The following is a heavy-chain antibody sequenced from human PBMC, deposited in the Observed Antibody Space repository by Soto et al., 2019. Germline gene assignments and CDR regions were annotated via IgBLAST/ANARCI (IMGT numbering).Heavy chain of an antibody. V-gene: IGHV1-8*01. CDR1: GYTFTSYD. CDR3: VGAVAGPKDGYYYYYYMDV. Sequence: QVQLVQSGAEVKKPGASVKVSCKASGYTFTSYDINWVRQATGQGLEWMGWMNPNSGNTGYAQKFQGRVTMTRNTSISTAYMELSSLRSEDTAVYYCVGAVAGPKDGYYYYYYMDVWGKGTTVTVSS. J-gene: IGHJ6*03. D-gene: IGHD6-19*01. CDR2: MNPNSGNT.